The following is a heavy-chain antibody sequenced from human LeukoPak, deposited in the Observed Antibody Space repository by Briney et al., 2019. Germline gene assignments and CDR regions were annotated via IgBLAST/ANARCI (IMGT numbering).Heavy chain of an antibody. CDR2: IYYSGST. V-gene: IGHV4-39*07. CDR3: ARGGVGPTHWFDP. CDR1: GGSISSSSYY. J-gene: IGHJ5*02. D-gene: IGHD1-26*01. Sequence: SETLSLTCTVSGGSISSSSYYWGWIRQPPGKGLEWIGSIYYSGSTYYNPSLKSRVTISVDTSKNQFSLKLSSVTAADTAIYYCARGGVGPTHWFDPWGQGTRVTVSS.